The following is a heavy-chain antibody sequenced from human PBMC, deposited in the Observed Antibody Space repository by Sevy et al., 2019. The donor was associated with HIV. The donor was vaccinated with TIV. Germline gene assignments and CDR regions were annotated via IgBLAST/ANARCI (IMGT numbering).Heavy chain of an antibody. Sequence: GGSLRLSCAASGFSFSSYTMAWVRQAPGKGLEWVSSIGGSDERTFYADPVKGRFTISRDNSKNALHLQMNSLRVEDTADYYCAKDYGDLRNWFDSWGQGTLVTVSS. CDR2: IGGSDERT. J-gene: IGHJ5*01. D-gene: IGHD4-17*01. CDR1: GFSFSSYT. CDR3: AKDYGDLRNWFDS. V-gene: IGHV3-23*01.